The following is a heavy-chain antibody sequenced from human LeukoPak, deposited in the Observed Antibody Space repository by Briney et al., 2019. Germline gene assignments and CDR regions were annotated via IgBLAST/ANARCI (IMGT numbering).Heavy chain of an antibody. D-gene: IGHD5-24*01. Sequence: GGSLRLSCAASGFTFSDYYTSWIRQAPGKGLEWVSYISSSGSTIYYADSVRGRFTISRDNAKNSLYLQMNSLRAEDTAVYYCARVFLEMATTPYYFDYWGQGTLVTVSS. CDR1: GFTFSDYY. J-gene: IGHJ4*02. CDR2: ISSSGSTI. CDR3: ARVFLEMATTPYYFDY. V-gene: IGHV3-11*01.